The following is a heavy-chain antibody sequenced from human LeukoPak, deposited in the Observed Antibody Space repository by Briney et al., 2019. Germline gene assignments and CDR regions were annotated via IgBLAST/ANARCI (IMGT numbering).Heavy chain of an antibody. CDR3: ARWRTYGGNSWDYMDNY. Sequence: SETLSLTCAVYGGSFSGYYWSWIRQPPGKGLEWIGEINHSGSTNYNPSLKSRVTISADTSKNQFSLKLSSVTAADTAVYYCARWRTYGGNSWDYMDNYWGQGTLVTVSS. CDR2: INHSGST. CDR1: GGSFSGYY. D-gene: IGHD2-21*02. V-gene: IGHV4-34*01. J-gene: IGHJ4*02.